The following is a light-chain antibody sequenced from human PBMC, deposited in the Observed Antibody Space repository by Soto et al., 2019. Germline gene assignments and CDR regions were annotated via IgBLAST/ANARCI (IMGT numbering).Light chain of an antibody. CDR2: EGS. CDR3: CSYAGRV. V-gene: IGLV2-23*01. J-gene: IGLJ1*01. Sequence: QSALTQPASVSGSPGQSITISCTGTSSDVGSYNLVSWYQQHQGKAPKLMIYEGSKRPSGVSNRFSGSKSGNTASLTISGLQAEDEADYYCCSYAGRVFGTGTKVTVL. CDR1: SSDVGSYNL.